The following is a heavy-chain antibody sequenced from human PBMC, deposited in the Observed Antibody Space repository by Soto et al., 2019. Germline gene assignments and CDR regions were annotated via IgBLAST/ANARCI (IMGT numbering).Heavy chain of an antibody. D-gene: IGHD1-26*01. J-gene: IGHJ4*02. CDR2: ISSSGSTI. CDR1: GFSFNTYE. Sequence: EVQLVESGGGLVQPGGSLRLSCAASGFSFNTYEMNWDRQAPGKGLAWVSYISSSGSTIYYADSVKGRFTASRANGKTSLYLQMNSLRAEDTAVYYCAYGGSCDYWGQGTQVTVS. V-gene: IGHV3-48*03. CDR3: AYGGSCDY.